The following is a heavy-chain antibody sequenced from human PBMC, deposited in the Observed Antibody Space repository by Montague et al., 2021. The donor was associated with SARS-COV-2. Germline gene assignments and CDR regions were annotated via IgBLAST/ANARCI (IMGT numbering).Heavy chain of an antibody. D-gene: IGHD3-10*01. CDR3: ARDRLVDRARGTGAWIGP. Sequence: SETLSLTCAVYRGSFSDYYWTWIRQSPEKGLEWIGEINHSADTNYNPSLNSRVSMSMDTSNNQFSLRLDSVTAADTAVYYCARDRLVDRARGTGAWIGPWGQGTLVTVSA. CDR2: INHSADT. J-gene: IGHJ5*02. CDR1: RGSFSDYY. V-gene: IGHV4-34*01.